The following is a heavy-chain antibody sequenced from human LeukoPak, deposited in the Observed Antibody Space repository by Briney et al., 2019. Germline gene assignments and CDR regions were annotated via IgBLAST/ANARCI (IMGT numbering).Heavy chain of an antibody. J-gene: IGHJ4*02. Sequence: GGSLRLSCTASGFTFSDSFMSWIRQAPGKGLEFISCISSRSTTIYYADSVKGRFTISRDNAKNLLYLQMNSLRVDDTAVFYCAKGSLAVPTTPFDFWGQGTLVTVSS. V-gene: IGHV3-11*01. D-gene: IGHD1-26*01. CDR2: ISSRSTTI. CDR1: GFTFSDSF. CDR3: AKGSLAVPTTPFDF.